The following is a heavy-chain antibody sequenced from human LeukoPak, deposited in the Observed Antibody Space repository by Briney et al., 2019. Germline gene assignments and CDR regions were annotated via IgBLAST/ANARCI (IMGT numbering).Heavy chain of an antibody. J-gene: IGHJ3*02. CDR3: ARGGQDSSSSGRASMVAFDI. V-gene: IGHV3-11*04. Sequence: PGGPLRLSCAASGFTFSDYYMSWIRQAPGKGLEWVSYITNSGSTIYYADSVKGRFTISRDNAKNSLYLQMNSLRAEDTAVYYCARGGQDSSSSGRASMVAFDIWGQGTMVTVSS. CDR2: ITNSGSTI. CDR1: GFTFSDYY. D-gene: IGHD6-6*01.